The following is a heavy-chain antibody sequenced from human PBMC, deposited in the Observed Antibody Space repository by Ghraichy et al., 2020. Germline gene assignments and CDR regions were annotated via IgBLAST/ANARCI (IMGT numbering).Heavy chain of an antibody. CDR3: ARDVRGAVAAQASNWFDP. V-gene: IGHV1-69*13. Sequence: SVKVSCKASGGTFSSYAISWVRQAPGQGLEWMGGIIPIFGTANYAQKFQGRVTITADESTSTAYMELSSLRSEDTAVYYCARDVRGAVAAQASNWFDPWGQGTLVTVSS. D-gene: IGHD6-19*01. CDR1: GGTFSSYA. J-gene: IGHJ5*02. CDR2: IIPIFGTA.